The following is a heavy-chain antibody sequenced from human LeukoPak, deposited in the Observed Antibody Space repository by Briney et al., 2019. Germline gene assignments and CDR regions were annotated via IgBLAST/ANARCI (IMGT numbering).Heavy chain of an antibody. Sequence: GVSLRLSCAASGFTFSSYGMHWVRQAPGKGLEWVALISSDGSKIYYADSVKGRFTISRDNSRNTLYLQMNSLRAEDSAVYYCARGLHRRCSGGICYQPFDYWGQGTLVTVSS. CDR1: GFTFSSYG. CDR3: ARGLHRRCSGGICYQPFDY. J-gene: IGHJ4*02. CDR2: ISSDGSKI. V-gene: IGHV3-30*03. D-gene: IGHD2-15*01.